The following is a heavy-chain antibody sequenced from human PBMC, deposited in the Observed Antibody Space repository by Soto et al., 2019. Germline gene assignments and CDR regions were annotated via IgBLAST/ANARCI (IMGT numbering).Heavy chain of an antibody. J-gene: IGHJ4*02. Sequence: GGSLRLSCAASGFTFSSYWMSWVRQAPGKGLEWFSAITGSGSDKYYVDSVKGRFTISRDNSKNTLSLQMNSLRAEDTAVYYCAKLGSSSWSPHYYFDYWGQRTLVTVSS. CDR1: GFTFSSYW. D-gene: IGHD2-2*01. V-gene: IGHV3-23*01. CDR2: ITGSGSDK. CDR3: AKLGSSSWSPHYYFDY.